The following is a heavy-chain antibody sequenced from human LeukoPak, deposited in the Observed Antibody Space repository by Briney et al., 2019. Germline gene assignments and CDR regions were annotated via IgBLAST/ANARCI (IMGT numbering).Heavy chain of an antibody. CDR3: ATQGIRNSAFDN. V-gene: IGHV3-53*01. CDR1: GFTVSRNY. J-gene: IGHJ4*02. D-gene: IGHD1-26*01. Sequence: PGGSLRLSCAASGFTVSRNYMSWVRQAPGKGLEWVSVIYSGGTTNYADSVKGRFTISRGNSKNTLYLQMNSLRAEDTAMYYCATQGIRNSAFDNWGQGTLVTVSS. CDR2: IYSGGTT.